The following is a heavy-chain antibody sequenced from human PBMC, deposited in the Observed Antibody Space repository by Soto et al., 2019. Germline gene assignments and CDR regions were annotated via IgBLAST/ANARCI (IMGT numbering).Heavy chain of an antibody. CDR2: LKSDGSST. V-gene: IGHV3-74*01. D-gene: IGHD3-16*01. J-gene: IGHJ4*02. CDR1: GFTFSDYW. CDR3: ESSWGGELVN. Sequence: EVQLVESGGGLVQPGGSLRLSCAASGFTFSDYWMHWVRQAPGKGLVWVSRLKSDGSSTSYADSVKGRFTISRDNARSTLFLQMNSLRAEDTAVYYCESSWGGELVNWGLGTLVIVSS.